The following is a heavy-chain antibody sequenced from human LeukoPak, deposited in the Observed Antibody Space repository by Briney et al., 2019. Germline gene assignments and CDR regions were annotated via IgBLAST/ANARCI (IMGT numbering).Heavy chain of an antibody. J-gene: IGHJ3*02. CDR1: GFTFSSYW. V-gene: IGHV3-7*01. CDR3: ASCFSDYYHAAFDI. Sequence: PGGSLRLSCAASGFTFSSYWMSWVRQAPGKGLEWVANIKQDGSEKYYVDSVKGRFTISRDNAKNSLYLQMNSLRAEDTAVYYCASCFSDYYHAAFDIWGQGTMVTVSS. CDR2: IKQDGSEK. D-gene: IGHD2-21*02.